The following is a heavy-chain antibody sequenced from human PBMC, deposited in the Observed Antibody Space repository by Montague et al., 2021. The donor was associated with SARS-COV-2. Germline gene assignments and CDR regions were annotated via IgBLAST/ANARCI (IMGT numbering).Heavy chain of an antibody. CDR3: AGWGLYGGNPGDGAFDI. Sequence: SETLSLTCTVSGGSISSYYWSWIRQPPGKGLEWIGYIYYSGSTNYNPSLKSRVTVSVDTSKNQFSLKLSSVTAADTAVYYCAGWGLYGGNPGDGAFDIWGQGTMVTVSS. J-gene: IGHJ3*02. CDR2: IYYSGST. D-gene: IGHD4-23*01. V-gene: IGHV4-59*01. CDR1: GGSISSYY.